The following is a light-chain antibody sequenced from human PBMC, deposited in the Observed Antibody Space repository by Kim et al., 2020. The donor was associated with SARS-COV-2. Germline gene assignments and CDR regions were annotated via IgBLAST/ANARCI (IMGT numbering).Light chain of an antibody. CDR3: QQHDSYPLT. CDR1: QGISNS. Sequence: DIQMTQSPSAMSASVGDRVTITCRASQGISNSLVWFQLKPGRVPKRLIFGASSLQSGVPSRFSGSGSGTEFTLTISSLQPEDFATYCCQQHDSYPLTFGGGTKLEIK. V-gene: IGKV1-17*03. J-gene: IGKJ4*01. CDR2: GAS.